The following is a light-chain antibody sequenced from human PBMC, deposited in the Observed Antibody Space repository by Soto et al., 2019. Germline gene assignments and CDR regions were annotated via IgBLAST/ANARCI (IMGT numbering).Light chain of an antibody. CDR1: QSLLHRNGKNY. V-gene: IGKV3-20*01. Sequence: DIVMTQSPFSLAVTPGEAASISCRSSQSLLHRNGKNYLDWYQHKPGQAPRLLIYGVSSRATDIPDRFSGSGSGTDFTLTISRLEPADFAVYFCHHYGTSPTFGQGTRLENK. CDR3: HHYGTSPT. CDR2: GVS. J-gene: IGKJ5*01.